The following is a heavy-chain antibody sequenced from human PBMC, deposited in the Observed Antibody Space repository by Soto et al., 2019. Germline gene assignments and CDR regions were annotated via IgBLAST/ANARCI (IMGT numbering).Heavy chain of an antibody. D-gene: IGHD6-13*01. CDR2: IWYDGSNK. J-gene: IGHJ4*02. Sequence: QVQLVESGGGVVQPGRSLRLSCAASGFTFSSYGMHWVRQAPGKGLEWVAVIWYDGSNKYYADSVKGRFTISRDNSKNMLYLQMNSLRAEDTAVYYCARDPNSSSWYFDYWGQGTLVTVSS. V-gene: IGHV3-33*01. CDR1: GFTFSSYG. CDR3: ARDPNSSSWYFDY.